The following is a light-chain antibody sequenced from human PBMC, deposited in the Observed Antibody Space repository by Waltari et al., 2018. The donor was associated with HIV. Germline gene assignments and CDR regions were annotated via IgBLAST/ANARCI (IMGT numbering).Light chain of an antibody. Sequence: VVVTLSPPSLLVTLVQPAAISYSSCKSLVYSDGNTYLKWFQQRPGQSPRRLINKVSDRDAWVPDRFSGSGSGTDVTLKISRVEAEDVGDYCCMEGTHWPPYSFGQGTKLEIK. CDR2: KVS. V-gene: IGKV2-30*01. CDR1: KSLVYSDGNTY. J-gene: IGKJ2*03. CDR3: MEGTHWPPYS.